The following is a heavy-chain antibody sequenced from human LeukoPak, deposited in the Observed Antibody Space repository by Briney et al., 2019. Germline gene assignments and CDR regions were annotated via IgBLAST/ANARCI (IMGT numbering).Heavy chain of an antibody. V-gene: IGHV4-39*07. CDR1: GVSISSSYYY. D-gene: IGHD3-10*01. J-gene: IGHJ6*03. Sequence: SETLSLTCIVSGVSISSSYYYWGWIRQPPGKGLEWIGSIYYSGSTNYNPSLKSRVTISVVTSKNQFSLKLSSVTAADTAVYYCARAPSITMVRGVPYSYYMDVWGKGTTVTVSS. CDR3: ARAPSITMVRGVPYSYYMDV. CDR2: IYYSGST.